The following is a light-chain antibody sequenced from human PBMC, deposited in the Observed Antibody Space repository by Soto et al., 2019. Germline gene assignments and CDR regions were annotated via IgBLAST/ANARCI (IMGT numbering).Light chain of an antibody. Sequence: QSVLTQSPSASASLGAAVKLTCTLSSGHTTFAVAWHQQTEKGPRYLMKLKSDGSHTKGDGIPDRFSGSSSGAERYLTISSLQSEDEADYYCQTWGAGIRVFGGGTKVTVL. V-gene: IGLV4-69*01. CDR3: QTWGAGIRV. CDR2: LKSDGSH. J-gene: IGLJ2*01. CDR1: SGHTTFA.